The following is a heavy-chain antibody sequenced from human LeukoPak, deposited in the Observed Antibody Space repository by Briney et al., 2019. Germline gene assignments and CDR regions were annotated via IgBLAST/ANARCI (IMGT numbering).Heavy chain of an antibody. D-gene: IGHD6-19*01. CDR2: INPSGGST. CDR3: ARVYSSGWFGTGYFDY. CDR1: GYTFTSYY. Sequence: ASVKVSCKASGYTFTSYYMHWVRQAPGQGLEWMGIINPSGGSTSYAQKFRGRVTMTRDTSTSTVYMELSSLRSEDTAVYYCARVYSSGWFGTGYFDYWGQGTLVTVSS. V-gene: IGHV1-46*01. J-gene: IGHJ4*02.